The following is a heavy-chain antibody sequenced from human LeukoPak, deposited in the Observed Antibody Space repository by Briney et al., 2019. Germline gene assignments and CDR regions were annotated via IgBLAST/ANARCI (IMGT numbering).Heavy chain of an antibody. D-gene: IGHD5-18*01. CDR3: ARDPPKRGYSYGFDY. CDR2: ISAYNGNT. V-gene: IGHV1-18*01. J-gene: IGHJ4*02. Sequence: ASVKVSCKASGYTFTSYGISWVRQAPGQGLEWMGWISAYNGNTNYAQKLQGRVTMTTDTSTSTAYMELSRLRSDDTAVYYCARDPPKRGYSYGFDYWGQGTLVTVSS. CDR1: GYTFTSYG.